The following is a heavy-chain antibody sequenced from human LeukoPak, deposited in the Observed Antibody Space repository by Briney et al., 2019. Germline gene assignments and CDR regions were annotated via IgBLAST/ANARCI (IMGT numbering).Heavy chain of an antibody. Sequence: ASVKVSCKVSGYTLTELSMHWVRQAPGKGLEWMGGFDPEDGETIYAQKFQGRVTMTEDTSTDTAYMELSSLRAEDTAVYYCAKGTAAVSYHYYGMDVWGQGTTVTVSS. CDR1: GYTLTELS. V-gene: IGHV1-24*01. J-gene: IGHJ6*02. CDR3: AKGTAAVSYHYYGMDV. D-gene: IGHD6-13*01. CDR2: FDPEDGET.